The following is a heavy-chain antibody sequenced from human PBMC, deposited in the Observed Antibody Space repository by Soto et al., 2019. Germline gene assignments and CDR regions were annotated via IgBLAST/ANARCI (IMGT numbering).Heavy chain of an antibody. CDR3: AREYRSSSGRFDN. D-gene: IGHD6-6*01. V-gene: IGHV1-2*02. CDR2: INPNSGGT. J-gene: IGHJ4*02. Sequence: QVQLVQSGAEVKKPGASVKVSCKASGYTFTGYYMHWVRQAPGQGLEWMGWINPNSGGTNYAQKFQGRVTITADESTSTAYMELSSLRSEDTAVYYCAREYRSSSGRFDNRGQGTLVTVSS. CDR1: GYTFTGYY.